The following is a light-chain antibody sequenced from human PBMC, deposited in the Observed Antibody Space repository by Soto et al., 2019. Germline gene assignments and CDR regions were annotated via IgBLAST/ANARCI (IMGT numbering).Light chain of an antibody. J-gene: IGKJ2*01. V-gene: IGKV1-5*03. CDR1: QSISSW. Sequence: DIQMTQSPSTLSASVGDRVTITCRASQSISSWLAWYQQKPGKAPKLLISKATSLESGVPSRFSGSGSGTEFTLTITSLQPDDFATHSCQQYNTYYPTFGQGTKLEIK. CDR2: KAT. CDR3: QQYNTYYPT.